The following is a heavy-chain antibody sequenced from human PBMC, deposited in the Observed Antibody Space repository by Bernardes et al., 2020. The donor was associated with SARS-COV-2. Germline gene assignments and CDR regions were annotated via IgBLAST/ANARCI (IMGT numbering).Heavy chain of an antibody. CDR1: GGSISSTNW. CDR3: VRSIGRGNCGYFNL. D-gene: IGHD1-1*01. Sequence: SETLSLTCAVSGGSISSTNWWSWVRQPPGEGLEWIGEIYHSGITNYNPSLMSRVTISVDKAKNHFSLNLSSVTAADTAVYYCVRSIGRGNCGYFNLWGRGTLVTVSS. CDR2: IYHSGIT. J-gene: IGHJ2*01. V-gene: IGHV4-4*02.